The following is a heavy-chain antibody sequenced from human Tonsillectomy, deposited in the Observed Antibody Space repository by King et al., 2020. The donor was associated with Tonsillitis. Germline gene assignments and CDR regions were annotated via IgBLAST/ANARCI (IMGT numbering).Heavy chain of an antibody. CDR2: IQYDGSDR. V-gene: IGHV3-30*02. CDR1: GFTFSSFG. D-gene: IGHD4-17*01. CDR3: AKDRNYGDTDH. J-gene: IGHJ5*02. Sequence: VQLVESGGGVVQPGGSLKLSCATSGFTFSSFGMHWVRQAPGKGLQWVAFIQYDGSDRYYADYVKGRFTLSRDNSNNTLYLQMTSLRRDDTGIYYCAKDRNYGDTDHCGRGTQVTVSS.